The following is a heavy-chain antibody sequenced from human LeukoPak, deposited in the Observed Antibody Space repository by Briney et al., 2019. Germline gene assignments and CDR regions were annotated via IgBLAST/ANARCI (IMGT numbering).Heavy chain of an antibody. V-gene: IGHV4-34*01. CDR1: GGSFSGYY. J-gene: IGHJ6*04. CDR3: ARKIVVVPAAKGSMDV. CDR2: INHSGST. D-gene: IGHD2-2*01. Sequence: SETLSLTCAVYGGSFSGYYWSWIRQPPGKGLEWIGEINHSGSTNYNPSLKSRVTISVDTSKNQFSLKLSSVTAADTAVYYCARKIVVVPAAKGSMDVWGKGTTVTVSS.